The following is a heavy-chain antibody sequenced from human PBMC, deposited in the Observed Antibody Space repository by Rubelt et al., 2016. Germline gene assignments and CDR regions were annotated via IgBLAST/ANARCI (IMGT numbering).Heavy chain of an antibody. V-gene: IGHV3-9*01. Sequence: EVQLVESGGGLVQPGRSLRLSCAASGFTFDDYAMHWVRQAPGKGLEWVSGISWNSGSIGYADSVKGRFTISRDNAKNSLFLQMNSLRVEDTAWDYCAREGSNAGVAGTYRRQKVDSWGQGTLVTVSS. CDR1: GFTFDDYA. CDR3: AREGSNAGVAGTYRRQKVDS. CDR2: ISWNSGSI. D-gene: IGHD6-19*01. J-gene: IGHJ4*02.